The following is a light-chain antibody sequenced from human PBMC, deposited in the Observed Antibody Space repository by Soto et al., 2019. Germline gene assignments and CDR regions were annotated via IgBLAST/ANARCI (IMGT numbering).Light chain of an antibody. CDR3: QSYDKRLSGSVV. V-gene: IGLV1-40*01. CDR2: GNN. CDR1: ISNIGAGYD. Sequence: QSVLTQPPSVSGAPGQRVTISCTGSISNIGAGYDVHWYQQFPGKVPKLLIHGNNNRPSGVPDRFSGSTSGTSASLAITGLQAEDEADYYCQSYDKRLSGSVVFGGGTKLTVL. J-gene: IGLJ2*01.